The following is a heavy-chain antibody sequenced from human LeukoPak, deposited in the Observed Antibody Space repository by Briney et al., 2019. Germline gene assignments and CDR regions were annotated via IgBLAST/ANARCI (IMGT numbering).Heavy chain of an antibody. Sequence: GASVKVSCKASGGTFSSYAISWVRQAPGQGLEWMGIINPSGGSTSYAQKFQGRVTMTRDTSTSTVYMELSSLRSEDTAVYYCAREQGGDYGDYSFDYWGQGTLVTVSS. CDR2: INPSGGST. J-gene: IGHJ4*02. CDR3: AREQGGDYGDYSFDY. CDR1: GGTFSSYA. D-gene: IGHD4-17*01. V-gene: IGHV1-46*01.